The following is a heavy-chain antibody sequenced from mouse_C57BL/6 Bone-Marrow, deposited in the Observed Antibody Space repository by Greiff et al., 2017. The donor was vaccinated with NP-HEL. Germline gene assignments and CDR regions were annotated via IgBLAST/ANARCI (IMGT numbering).Heavy chain of an antibody. CDR3: ANPYYGNSYFDY. CDR2: IYPSDSDT. Sequence: QVQLQQPGAELVKPGASVKVSCKASGYTFTSYWMHWVKQRPGQGLEWIGRIYPSDSDTNYNQKFKGKATLTVDKSSSTAYMQLSSLTSEDTAVYYCANPYYGNSYFDYWGQGTTLTVSS. V-gene: IGHV1-74*01. CDR1: GYTFTSYW. J-gene: IGHJ2*01. D-gene: IGHD2-10*01.